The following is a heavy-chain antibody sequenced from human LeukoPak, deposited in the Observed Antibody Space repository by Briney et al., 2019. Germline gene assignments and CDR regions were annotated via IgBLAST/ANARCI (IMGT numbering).Heavy chain of an antibody. CDR3: ARVVLGYHSIAPNDAFDI. V-gene: IGHV3-7*01. CDR1: GFTFSSYW. J-gene: IGHJ3*02. Sequence: GGSLRLSCAASGFTFSSYWMSWVRQAPGKGLEWVANIKQDGSEKYYVDSVKGRFTISRGNAKNSLYLQMNSLRAEDTAVYYCARVVLGYHSIAPNDAFDIWGQGTMVTVSS. D-gene: IGHD2-8*01. CDR2: IKQDGSEK.